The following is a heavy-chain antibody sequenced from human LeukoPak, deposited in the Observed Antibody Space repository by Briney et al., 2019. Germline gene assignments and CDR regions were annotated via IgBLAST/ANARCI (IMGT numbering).Heavy chain of an antibody. Sequence: SETLSLTCAVYGGSISGFYYTWIRQPPGKGLEWIGEIDHSGDTNYNPSLKSRAIVSVGTSKSQFSLKLTSVTAAGAAVYYCARGSPFQEWGQGTLVTVSS. CDR3: ARGSPFQE. V-gene: IGHV4-34*01. J-gene: IGHJ1*01. CDR1: GGSISGFY. CDR2: IDHSGDT.